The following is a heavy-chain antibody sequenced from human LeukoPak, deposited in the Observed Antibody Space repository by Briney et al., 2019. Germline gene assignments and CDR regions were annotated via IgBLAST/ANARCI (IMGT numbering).Heavy chain of an antibody. J-gene: IGHJ4*02. CDR2: IYHSGST. CDR3: ARADGDYGGIDY. Sequence: SETLSLTCTVSGGSISSSSYYWGWIRQPLGKGLEWIGYIYHSGSTYYNPSLKSRVTISVDRSKNQFSLKLSSVTAADTAVYYCARADGDYGGIDYWGQGTLVTVSS. V-gene: IGHV4-30-2*01. CDR1: GGSISSSSYY. D-gene: IGHD4-17*01.